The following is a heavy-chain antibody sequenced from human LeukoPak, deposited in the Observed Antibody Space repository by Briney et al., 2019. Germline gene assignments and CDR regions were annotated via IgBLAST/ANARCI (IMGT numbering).Heavy chain of an antibody. V-gene: IGHV1-69*02. CDR1: GGTFNSYT. D-gene: IGHD2-15*01. Sequence: GASVKVSCKASGGTFNSYTISWVRQAPGQGLEWMGRIIPMLGIANYAQKFQGRVTITADKSTSTAYMELSSLRSEDTAVYYCASRDIVVVVAATNTFNIWGQGTMVTVSS. CDR2: IIPMLGIA. J-gene: IGHJ3*02. CDR3: ASRDIVVVVAATNTFNI.